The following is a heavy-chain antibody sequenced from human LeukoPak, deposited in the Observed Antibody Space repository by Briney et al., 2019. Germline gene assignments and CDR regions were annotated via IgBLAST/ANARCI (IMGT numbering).Heavy chain of an antibody. V-gene: IGHV4-4*02. CDR2: IFHSGIT. D-gene: IGHD5-12*01. J-gene: IGHJ5*02. CDR3: ARDSGYGPNNWFDP. CDR1: GGSITSNTDW. Sequence: SETLSLTCTVSGGSITSNTDWWGWGRQPPGKGREWVVEIFHSGITKYNPSLKSRVTISLDTSKNQFSLKLSSLTAADTAVYFCARDSGYGPNNWFDPWGQGTLVTVSS.